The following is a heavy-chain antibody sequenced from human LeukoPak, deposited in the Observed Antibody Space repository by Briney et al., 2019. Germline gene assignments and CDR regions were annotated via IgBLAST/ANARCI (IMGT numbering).Heavy chain of an antibody. D-gene: IGHD3-10*01. V-gene: IGHV3-48*03. Sequence: GGSLRLSCAASGFSFSSYEMNWVRQAPGEGLGWVSYISSSGSTIYYADSVKGRSTISRDNAKNSLYLQMNSLRAEDTAVYYCARVSAGSYYSLYNWFDPWGQGTLVTVSS. J-gene: IGHJ5*02. CDR3: ARVSAGSYYSLYNWFDP. CDR1: GFSFSSYE. CDR2: ISSSGSTI.